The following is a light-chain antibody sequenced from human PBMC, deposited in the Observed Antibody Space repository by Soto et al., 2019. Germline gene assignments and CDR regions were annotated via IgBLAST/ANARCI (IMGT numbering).Light chain of an antibody. Sequence: QSVLTQPRSVSGSPGQSVTTSCTGTTNDVGNYNYVSWYQQHPGKAPKLMIYEVSNRPSGVSNRFSGSKSGNTASLTISGLQAEDEADYYCSSYTSSSTLLYVFGTGTKVTVL. J-gene: IGLJ1*01. CDR2: EVS. CDR3: SSYTSSSTLLYV. CDR1: TNDVGNYNY. V-gene: IGLV2-14*01.